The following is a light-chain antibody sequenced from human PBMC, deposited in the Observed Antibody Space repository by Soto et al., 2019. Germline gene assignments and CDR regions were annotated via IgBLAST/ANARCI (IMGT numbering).Light chain of an antibody. CDR2: AAS. Sequence: IQMTQSPSSVSASIGDRVTITCRASQIIGSWLAWYQQKPGIAPTLLIYAASSLQSGVPSRFSGSGSGSDFTLTSTSLQAEDSATYYCQQANILRFTFGPGTKVDIK. CDR3: QQANILRFT. V-gene: IGKV1-12*02. CDR1: QIIGSW. J-gene: IGKJ3*01.